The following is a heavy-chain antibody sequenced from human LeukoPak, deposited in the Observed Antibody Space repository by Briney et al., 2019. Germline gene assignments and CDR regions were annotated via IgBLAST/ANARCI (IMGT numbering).Heavy chain of an antibody. Sequence: SETLSLTCAVYGYSISSGYYWGWIRQPPGKGLEWIGSIYHSGSTYYNPSLKSRVTISVDTSKNQFSLKLSSVTAADTAVYYCASVQQQLVIYWGQGTLVTVSS. D-gene: IGHD6-13*01. CDR2: IYHSGST. J-gene: IGHJ4*02. CDR1: GYSISSGYY. CDR3: ASVQQQLVIY. V-gene: IGHV4-38-2*01.